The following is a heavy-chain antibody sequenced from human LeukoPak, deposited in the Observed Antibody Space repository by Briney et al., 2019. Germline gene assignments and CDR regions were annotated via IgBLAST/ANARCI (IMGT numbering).Heavy chain of an antibody. CDR2: IYYTGST. CDR1: GCSISSYY. V-gene: IGHV4-59*01. Sequence: SETLSLTCTVSGCSISSYYWSWIRQTPGKGLEWIGYIYYTGSTNYNPSLKSRVTILVDTSKNQFSMKLTSVTAADTAVYYCARGMTTGPDPWGQGTLVTVSS. CDR3: ARGMTTGPDP. D-gene: IGHD4-17*01. J-gene: IGHJ5*02.